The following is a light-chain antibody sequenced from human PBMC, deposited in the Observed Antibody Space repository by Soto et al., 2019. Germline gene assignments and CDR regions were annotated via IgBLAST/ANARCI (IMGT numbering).Light chain of an antibody. Sequence: DIQMTQSPSTLSASVGDRVTITCRASQTMSSWLAWYQQKPGKAPKLLIYKASSLESGVPSRFRGSGSGTEFTLTISSLQPDDFATYYCQQYDSLWTFGQGTKVEIK. CDR3: QQYDSLWT. V-gene: IGKV1-5*03. J-gene: IGKJ1*01. CDR1: QTMSSW. CDR2: KAS.